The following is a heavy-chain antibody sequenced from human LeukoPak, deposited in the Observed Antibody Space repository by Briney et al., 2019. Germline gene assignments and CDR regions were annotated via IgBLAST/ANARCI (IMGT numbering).Heavy chain of an antibody. Sequence: ASVKVSCKASGYTFTGYYMHWVRQAPGQGLEWMGWINPNSGGTNYAQKFQGRVTMIRDTSISTAYMELSRLRSDDTAVYYCARLGYCSGGSCSNHWGQGTLVTVSS. CDR2: INPNSGGT. CDR1: GYTFTGYY. J-gene: IGHJ4*02. CDR3: ARLGYCSGGSCSNH. V-gene: IGHV1-2*02. D-gene: IGHD2-15*01.